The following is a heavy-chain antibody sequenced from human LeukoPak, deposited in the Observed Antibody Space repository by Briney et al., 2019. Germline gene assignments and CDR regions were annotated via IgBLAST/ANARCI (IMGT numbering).Heavy chain of an antibody. D-gene: IGHD6-6*01. Sequence: GGSLRLSCAASGFTFSSYSMNWVRQAPGKGLEWVSSISSSSSYIYYADSVKGRFTISRDNAKNSLCLQMNSLRAEDTAVYYCARDPKQLVDDFDYWGQGTLVTVSS. CDR2: ISSSSSYI. CDR1: GFTFSSYS. CDR3: ARDPKQLVDDFDY. V-gene: IGHV3-21*01. J-gene: IGHJ4*02.